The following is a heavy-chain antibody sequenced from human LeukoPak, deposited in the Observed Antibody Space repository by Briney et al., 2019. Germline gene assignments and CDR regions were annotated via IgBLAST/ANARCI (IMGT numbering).Heavy chain of an antibody. Sequence: ASVKVSCKASGYTLTSYYMHWVRQAPGQGLEWMGIINPSGGSTSYAQKFQGRVTMTRDTSTSTVYMELSSLRSEDTAVYYCARDRYDYDSSGYSTHYMDVWGKGTTVTVSS. CDR2: INPSGGST. CDR1: GYTLTSYY. V-gene: IGHV1-46*01. J-gene: IGHJ6*03. CDR3: ARDRYDYDSSGYSTHYMDV. D-gene: IGHD3-22*01.